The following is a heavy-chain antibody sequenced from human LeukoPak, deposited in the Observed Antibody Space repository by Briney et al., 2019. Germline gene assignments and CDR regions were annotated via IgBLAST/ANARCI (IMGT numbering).Heavy chain of an antibody. CDR2: INAGNGNT. J-gene: IGHJ4*02. CDR3: AREGSGLTYYYDSSGYYFDY. D-gene: IGHD3-22*01. Sequence: ASVKVSCKASGYTFTSYAMHWVRQAPGQRLEWMGWINAGNGNTKYSQEFQGRVTITRDASASTAYMELSSLRSEDMAVYYYAREGSGLTYYYDSSGYYFDYWGQGTLVTVSS. V-gene: IGHV1-3*03. CDR1: GYTFTSYA.